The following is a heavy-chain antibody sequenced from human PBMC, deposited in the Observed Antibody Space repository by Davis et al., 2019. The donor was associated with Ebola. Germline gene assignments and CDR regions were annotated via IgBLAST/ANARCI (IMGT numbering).Heavy chain of an antibody. D-gene: IGHD2-15*01. V-gene: IGHV3-66*01. CDR1: GFSVSSNY. Sequence: GESLKISCAVSGFSVSSNYMSWVRQAPGKGLEWVSVVYRSGDIYYADSVKGRFTISRDNSKNTLYLQMNSLRAEDTAVYYCARDCSGGSCYSGLGYWGQGTLVTVSS. J-gene: IGHJ4*02. CDR2: VYRSGDI. CDR3: ARDCSGGSCYSGLGY.